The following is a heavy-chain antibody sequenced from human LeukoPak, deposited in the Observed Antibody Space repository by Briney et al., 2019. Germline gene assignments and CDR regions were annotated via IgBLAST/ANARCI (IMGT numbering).Heavy chain of an antibody. V-gene: IGHV3-23*01. CDR3: ARYPSYSYSLDY. J-gene: IGHJ4*02. Sequence: GGSLRLSCAASGFTFGTFAMTWVGQAPGKGLEWVSTVSDSGDVTYSADSVKGRFTISRDNSGNTLFLRMVSLRAEDTAVYYCARYPSYSYSLDYWGPGTLVTVSS. CDR1: GFTFGTFA. D-gene: IGHD5-18*01. CDR2: VSDSGDVT.